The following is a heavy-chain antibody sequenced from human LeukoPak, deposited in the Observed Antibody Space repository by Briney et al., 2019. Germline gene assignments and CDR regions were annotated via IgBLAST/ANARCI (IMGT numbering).Heavy chain of an antibody. CDR3: ARPTINDDAFDI. CDR1: GGSISSAC. V-gene: IGHV4-59*12. D-gene: IGHD5-24*01. Sequence: SETLSLTCTVSGGSISSACWSWSRQPPGKGLEWIGSICHSGSTYYNPSLKSRVTISVDTSKNQFSLKLSSVTAADTAVYYCARPTINDDAFDIWGQGTMVTVSS. CDR2: ICHSGST. J-gene: IGHJ3*02.